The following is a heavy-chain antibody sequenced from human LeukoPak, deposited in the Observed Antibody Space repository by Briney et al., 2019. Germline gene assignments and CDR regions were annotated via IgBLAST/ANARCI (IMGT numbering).Heavy chain of an antibody. Sequence: GGSLRLSCAASGFTFRNYVIHWVRQAPGKGLEWVAVTSSDLNVKLYADSVKGRFTISRDNSKNTLYLQMNSLRAEDTAVYYCAKDKVSSGWYSSWYYYYGMDVWGQGTTVTVSS. V-gene: IGHV3-30*14. CDR2: TSSDLNVK. D-gene: IGHD6-19*01. J-gene: IGHJ6*02. CDR3: AKDKVSSGWYSSWYYYYGMDV. CDR1: GFTFRNYV.